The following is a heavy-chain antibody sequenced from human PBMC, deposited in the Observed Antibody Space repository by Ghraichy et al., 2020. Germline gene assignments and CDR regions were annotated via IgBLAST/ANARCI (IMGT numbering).Heavy chain of an antibody. CDR3: ARLLVGATRAGTS. Sequence: SETLSLTCAVYGGSFSGYYWSWIRQPPGKGLEWIGEINHSGSTNYNPSLKSRVTISVDTSKNQFSLKLSSVTAADTAVYYCARLLVGATRAGTSWGQGTLVTVSS. CDR1: GGSFSGYY. CDR2: INHSGST. D-gene: IGHD1-26*01. J-gene: IGHJ5*02. V-gene: IGHV4-34*01.